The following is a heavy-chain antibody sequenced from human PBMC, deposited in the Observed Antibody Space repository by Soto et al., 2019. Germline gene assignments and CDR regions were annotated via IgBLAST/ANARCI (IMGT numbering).Heavy chain of an antibody. CDR1: GDSISSGGYY. CDR3: ARAEGVGSYATFVY. V-gene: IGHV4-31*03. Sequence: QVQLQESGPGLVKPSQTLSLTCTVSGDSISSGGYYWRWIRQHPGKGLEWIGYKYYSGSTYYNPSLSSRVTISVDTSKNQFSMNRNSGTAADRAGYYCARAEGVGSYATFVYWGQGTLVTVS. J-gene: IGHJ4*02. CDR2: KYYSGST. D-gene: IGHD3-10*01.